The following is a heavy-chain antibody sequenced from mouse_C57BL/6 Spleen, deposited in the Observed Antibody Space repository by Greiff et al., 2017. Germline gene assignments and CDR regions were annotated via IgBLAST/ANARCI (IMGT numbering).Heavy chain of an antibody. CDR1: GFNIKDYY. D-gene: IGHD2-4*01. CDR3: ARGITTIPTMDY. CDR2: IYPRDGST. V-gene: IGHV1-78*01. Sequence: VKLQESGAELVKPGASVKLSCTASGFNIKDYYMHWMKQRPEQGLEWIGYIYPRDGSTKYNEKFKGKATLTADKSSSTAYMQLNSLTSEDSAVYFCARGITTIPTMDYWGQGTPVTVSS. J-gene: IGHJ4*01.